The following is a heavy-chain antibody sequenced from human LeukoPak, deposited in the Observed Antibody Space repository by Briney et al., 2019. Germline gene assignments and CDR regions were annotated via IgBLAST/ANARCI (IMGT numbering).Heavy chain of an antibody. CDR3: AKDLYGDYVNAFDI. Sequence: GGSLRLSCAASGITFIKYSMTWVRQAPGKGLEWVSAISGSGGSTYYPDSVKGRFTISRDNSKNTLYLQMNSLRAEDTAVYYCAKDLYGDYVNAFDIWGQGTMVTVSS. CDR1: GITFIKYS. D-gene: IGHD4-17*01. V-gene: IGHV3-23*01. J-gene: IGHJ3*02. CDR2: ISGSGGST.